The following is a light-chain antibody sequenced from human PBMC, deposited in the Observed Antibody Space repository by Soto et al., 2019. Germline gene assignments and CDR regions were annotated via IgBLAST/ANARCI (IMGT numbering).Light chain of an antibody. J-gene: IGKJ5*01. CDR2: DAS. Sequence: EIVLTQSPATLSLSPGERATLSCRASQSVSSYLAWYQQKPGQGPRLLIYDASNRATGIPARFSGSGSGTDFTHTISSLEPEDSAVYYCQQRNNWPPFTFGQGTRLEIK. V-gene: IGKV3-11*01. CDR3: QQRNNWPPFT. CDR1: QSVSSY.